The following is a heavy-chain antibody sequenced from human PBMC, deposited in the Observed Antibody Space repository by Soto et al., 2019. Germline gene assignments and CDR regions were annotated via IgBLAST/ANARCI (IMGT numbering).Heavy chain of an antibody. J-gene: IGHJ3*02. CDR1: GFTFSSYA. CDR2: ISGSGGST. D-gene: IGHD4-17*01. V-gene: IGHV3-23*01. CDR3: AKGTTVVTRGAFDI. Sequence: GGSLRLSCAASGFTFSSYAMSWVRQAPGKGLEWVSAISGSGGSTSYADSVKGRFTISSDNSKNTLYLQMNSQRAEDTAVYYCAKGTTVVTRGAFDIWGQGTMVTVSS.